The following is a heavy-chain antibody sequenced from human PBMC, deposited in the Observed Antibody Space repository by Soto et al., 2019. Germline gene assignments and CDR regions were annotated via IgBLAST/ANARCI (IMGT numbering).Heavy chain of an antibody. CDR1: GFTFSSYA. J-gene: IGHJ4*02. V-gene: IGHV3-21*01. Sequence: XGSLRLSCAAAGFTFSSYAMNWVRQTQEKGLDWVSSISSTSSYTHYSDSVKGRFTISRDNANNSLFLQMNSLRAEDTATYYCARDLALAGHYWGQGVLVTVSS. D-gene: IGHD6-19*01. CDR3: ARDLALAGHY. CDR2: ISSTSSYT.